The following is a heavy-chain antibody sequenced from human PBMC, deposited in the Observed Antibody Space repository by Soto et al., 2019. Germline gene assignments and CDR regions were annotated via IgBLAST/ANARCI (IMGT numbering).Heavy chain of an antibody. CDR3: ARNRGWEMLDY. V-gene: IGHV3-7*01. Sequence: EVQLVESGGALVQPGGSLRLSCATSGFTFTHYWMNWVRQAPGKGLEWVANINIDGTEKYYGDSVKGRFTISRDNAKNSLYLQMDSLRDKDMAVYYCARNRGWEMLDYWGQGTLVTVSS. CDR2: INIDGTEK. D-gene: IGHD6-19*01. CDR1: GFTFTHYW. J-gene: IGHJ4*02.